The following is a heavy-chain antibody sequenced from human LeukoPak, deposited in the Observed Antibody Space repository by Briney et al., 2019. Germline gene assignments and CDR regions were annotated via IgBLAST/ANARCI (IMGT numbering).Heavy chain of an antibody. V-gene: IGHV1-69*13. J-gene: IGHJ4*02. CDR2: IIPIFGTA. CDR1: GGTFSSYA. D-gene: IGHD3-9*01. Sequence: GASVNVSCTASGGTFSSYAISWVRQAPGQGLEWMGGIIPIFGTANYAQKFQGRVTITADESTSTAYMELSSLRSEDTAVYYCARTYDILTGYYVYWGQGTLVTVSS. CDR3: ARTYDILTGYYVY.